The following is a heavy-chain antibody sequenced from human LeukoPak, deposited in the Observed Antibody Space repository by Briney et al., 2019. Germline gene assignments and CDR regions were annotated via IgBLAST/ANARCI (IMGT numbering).Heavy chain of an antibody. V-gene: IGHV3-7*04. J-gene: IGHJ4*02. CDR2: IKKDGSGK. D-gene: IGHD3-22*01. CDR3: ARARSGYYYDY. Sequence: GGSLRLSCAASGFTFSDFWMGWVRQAPGEGLEWVANIKKDGSGKYYLDSMKGRFTISKDNAKNSLYLQINTLRADDTAVYYCARARSGYYYDYWGQGTLVTVSS. CDR1: GFTFSDFW.